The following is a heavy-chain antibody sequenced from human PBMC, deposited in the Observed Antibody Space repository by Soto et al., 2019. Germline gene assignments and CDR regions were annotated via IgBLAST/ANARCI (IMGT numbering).Heavy chain of an antibody. Sequence: QVQLLQSAAELKMPGASLNLSCKTSGYNFTNCAVHWLRQAPGQRLEWLGWIKGGTGNTRFSERFQDRVTMTRDTSASTVSMELTGLKSEDTAIYYCARGAGRSPVTRAFDIWGQGTVVTVSS. J-gene: IGHJ3*02. CDR3: ARGAGRSPVTRAFDI. CDR2: IKGGTGNT. D-gene: IGHD4-17*01. CDR1: GYNFTNCA. V-gene: IGHV1-3*01.